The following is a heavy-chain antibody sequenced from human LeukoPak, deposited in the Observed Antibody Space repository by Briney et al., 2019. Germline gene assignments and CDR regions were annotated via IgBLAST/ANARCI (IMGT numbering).Heavy chain of an antibody. Sequence: GASVKVSCKASGYTFTSYGISWVRQAPGQGLEWMGWISAYNGNTNYAQKLQGRVTMTTDTSTSTAYMELRSLRSDDTAVYYCARDPLYSSGWYGVFDYWGQGTLVTVSS. CDR2: ISAYNGNT. V-gene: IGHV1-18*01. J-gene: IGHJ4*02. D-gene: IGHD6-19*01. CDR3: ARDPLYSSGWYGVFDY. CDR1: GYTFTSYG.